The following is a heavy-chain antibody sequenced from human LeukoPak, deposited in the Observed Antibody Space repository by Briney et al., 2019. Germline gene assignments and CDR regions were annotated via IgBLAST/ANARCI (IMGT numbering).Heavy chain of an antibody. D-gene: IGHD5-18*01. CDR1: GFTFSTYW. CDR3: ARGQLWFDC. V-gene: IGHV3-74*01. CDR2: INPDGSTT. Sequence: GGSLRLSCAASGFTFSTYWMSWVRQAPGRGLVWVSRINPDGSTTNYADSVKGRFTISRDNSKNTLYLQMNSLRAEDTAVYYCARGQLWFDCWGQGTLVTVSS. J-gene: IGHJ5*01.